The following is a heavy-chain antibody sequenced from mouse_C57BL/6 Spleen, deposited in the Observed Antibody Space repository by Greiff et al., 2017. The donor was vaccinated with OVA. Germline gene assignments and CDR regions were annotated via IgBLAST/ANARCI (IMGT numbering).Heavy chain of an antibody. Sequence: QVQLQPGAELVKPGASVKMSCKASGYTFTSYWITWVKQRPGQGLEWIGDIYPGSGSTNYNEKFKSKATLTVDTSSSTAYMQLSSLTSEDSAVYYCARGYSPFDYWGQGTTLTVSS. CDR2: IYPGSGST. J-gene: IGHJ2*01. V-gene: IGHV1-55*01. CDR3: ARGYSPFDY. CDR1: GYTFTSYW. D-gene: IGHD2-12*01.